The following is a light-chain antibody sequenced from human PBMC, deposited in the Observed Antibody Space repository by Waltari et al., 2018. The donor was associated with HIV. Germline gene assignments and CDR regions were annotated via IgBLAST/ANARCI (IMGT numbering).Light chain of an antibody. CDR3: SSYAGSNNLV. CDR1: SSDGGGYNY. V-gene: IGLV2-8*01. Sequence: QSALTQPPSASGAPGQSVTISCTGTSSDGGGYNYVSWYQQHPGKAPKLMIYEVSKRPSGVPDRFSGSKSGNTASLTVSGLQAEDEADYYCSSYAGSNNLVFGGGTKLTVL. CDR2: EVS. J-gene: IGLJ2*01.